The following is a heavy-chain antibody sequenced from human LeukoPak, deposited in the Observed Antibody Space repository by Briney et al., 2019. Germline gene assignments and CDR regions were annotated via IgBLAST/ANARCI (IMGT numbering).Heavy chain of an antibody. CDR2: ISGRADST. V-gene: IGHV3-23*01. CDR3: AKGGAARFDY. CDR1: GFTFSDYF. D-gene: IGHD5-18*01. J-gene: IGHJ4*02. Sequence: GGSLRLSCAASGFTFSDYFMSWIRQAPGKGLEWVSAISGRADSTDYADSVKGRFTISRDNSKNTLYLQMNSLRAEDTAVYYCAKGGAARFDYWGQGTLVTVSS.